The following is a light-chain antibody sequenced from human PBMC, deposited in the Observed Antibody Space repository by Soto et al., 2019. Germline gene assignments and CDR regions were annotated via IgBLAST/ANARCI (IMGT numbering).Light chain of an antibody. CDR2: GAS. V-gene: IGKV1-5*01. CDR1: QSVGTW. J-gene: IGKJ1*01. Sequence: DIQMTQSPYTLSANVGGRVTLTCLASQSVGTWVAWYQQKPGKAPKLLIYGASNLESGVPSGFSGSGSGTEFTLTITTLQPDDFATYFCQLYNRNTWSFGPGTKVDI. CDR3: QLYNRNTWS.